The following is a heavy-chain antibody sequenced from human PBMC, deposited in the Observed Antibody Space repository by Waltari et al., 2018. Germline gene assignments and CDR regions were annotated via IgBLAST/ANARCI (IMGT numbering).Heavy chain of an antibody. J-gene: IGHJ6*03. CDR3: ARVQTVTRYYYYYYYMDV. D-gene: IGHD4-4*01. V-gene: IGHV4-59*01. CDR1: GGSISSYY. Sequence: QVQLQESGPGLVKPSETLSLTCTVSGGSISSYYWSWIRQPPGKGLEWIGYIYYSGSTNYNPSLKSRVTISVDTSKNQFSLKLSSVTAADTAVYYCARVQTVTRYYYYYYYMDVWGKGTTVTVSS. CDR2: IYYSGST.